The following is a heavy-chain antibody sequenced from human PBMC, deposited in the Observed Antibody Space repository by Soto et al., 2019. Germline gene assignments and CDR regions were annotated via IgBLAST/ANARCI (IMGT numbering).Heavy chain of an antibody. Sequence: SVKVSCKASGGTFSSYAISWVRQAPGQGLEWMGGIIPIFGTANYAQKFQGRVTITADESTSTAYMELSSLRSEDTAVYYCARVSGPYDSSGYHAFDIWGQGTMVT. V-gene: IGHV1-69*13. CDR2: IIPIFGTA. CDR1: GGTFSSYA. J-gene: IGHJ3*02. D-gene: IGHD3-22*01. CDR3: ARVSGPYDSSGYHAFDI.